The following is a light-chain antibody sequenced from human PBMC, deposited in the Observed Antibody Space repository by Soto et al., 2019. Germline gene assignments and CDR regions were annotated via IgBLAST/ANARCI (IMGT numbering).Light chain of an antibody. CDR1: QSVSNNY. Sequence: EIVLTQSPGTLSLSPGERATLSCRASQSVSNNYLAWYLQIPGQAPRLLIHGASNRATGIPDRFSGSGSGTDFTLTITRLEPEDSAMYYCQQYDTLPRTFGQGTKVDIK. J-gene: IGKJ1*01. V-gene: IGKV3-20*01. CDR2: GAS. CDR3: QQYDTLPRT.